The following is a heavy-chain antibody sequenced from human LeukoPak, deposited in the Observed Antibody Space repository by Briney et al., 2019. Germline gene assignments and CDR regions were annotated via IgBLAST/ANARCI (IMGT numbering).Heavy chain of an antibody. J-gene: IGHJ4*02. Sequence: GGSLRLSCAASGFTSSSYAMSWVRQAPGKGLEWVSAISGSGGSTYYADSVKGRFTISRDNSKNTLYLQMNSLRAEDTAVYYCAKDWEYSGSYYFDYWGQGTLVTVSS. D-gene: IGHD1-26*01. CDR1: GFTSSSYA. V-gene: IGHV3-23*01. CDR3: AKDWEYSGSYYFDY. CDR2: ISGSGGST.